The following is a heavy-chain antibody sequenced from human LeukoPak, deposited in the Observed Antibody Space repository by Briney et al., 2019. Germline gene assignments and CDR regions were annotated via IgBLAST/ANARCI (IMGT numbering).Heavy chain of an antibody. D-gene: IGHD2/OR15-2a*01. CDR1: GYTFTNYA. Sequence: ASVKVSCKASGYTFTNYAMNWVRQSPGQGLEWMGWINTNTGNPTYAQGFTGRFVFSLDTSVSTAYLQISSLKAEDTAVYYCARAFWHNYYYGMDVWGQGTTVTVSS. CDR3: ARAFWHNYYYGMDV. V-gene: IGHV7-4-1*02. CDR2: INTNTGNP. J-gene: IGHJ6*02.